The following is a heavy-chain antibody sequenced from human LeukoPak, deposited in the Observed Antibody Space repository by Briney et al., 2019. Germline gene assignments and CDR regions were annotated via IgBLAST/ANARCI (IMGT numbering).Heavy chain of an antibody. D-gene: IGHD3-10*01. J-gene: IGHJ4*02. CDR3: VRWGVEDGMDQ. V-gene: IGHV3-7*01. CDR1: GFTLCNYL. CDR2: INPDGRDT. Sequence: GGSLRQSCETSGFTLCNYLMGWARQAPGKGLEWVANINPDGRDTSYGDAGKGQIIITRDNAKKSMFLQMNSVRAEETAVYNCVRWGVEDGMDQWGQGTLVTVS.